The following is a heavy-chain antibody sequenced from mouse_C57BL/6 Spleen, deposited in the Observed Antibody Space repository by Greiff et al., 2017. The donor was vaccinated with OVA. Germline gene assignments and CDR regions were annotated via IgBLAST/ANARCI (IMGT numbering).Heavy chain of an antibody. V-gene: IGHV3-1*01. CDR2: ISSSGST. D-gene: IGHD2-3*01. Sequence: DVKLQESGPGMVKPSQSLSLTCTVTGYSITSGYDWHWIRHFPGNKLEWMGYISSSGSTNYNPSLKSRTSITHDTSKNHFFLKLNSVTTEDTATYYCARRGYDGYYGGYFDVWGTGTTVTVSS. CDR3: ARRGYDGYYGGYFDV. CDR1: GYSITSGYD. J-gene: IGHJ1*03.